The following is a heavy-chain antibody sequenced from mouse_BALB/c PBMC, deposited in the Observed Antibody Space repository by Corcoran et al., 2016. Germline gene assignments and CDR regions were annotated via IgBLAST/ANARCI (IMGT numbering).Heavy chain of an antibody. CDR2: INPYNGGT. V-gene: IGHV1-18*01. CDR1: GYSFTGYT. CDR3: ARSNYGNYGDYYDMDY. D-gene: IGHD2-1*01. J-gene: IGHJ4*01. Sequence: EVQLQQSGPELVNPGASMKISCKASGYSFTGYTMNWVKQSHGKNLEWIGLINPYNGGTSYNQKFKGKATLTVDKSSSTAYMELLSLTSEDSAVYYCARSNYGNYGDYYDMDYWGQGTSVTVSS.